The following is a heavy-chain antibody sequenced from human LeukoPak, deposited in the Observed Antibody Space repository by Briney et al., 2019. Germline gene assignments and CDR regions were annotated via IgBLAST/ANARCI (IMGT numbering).Heavy chain of an antibody. J-gene: IGHJ3*02. V-gene: IGHV3-48*04. Sequence: SGGSLRLSCAASGFTFSSYSMNWVRQAPGKGLEWVSYISSSSSTIYYADSVKGRFTISRDNAKNSLYLQMNSLRAEDTAVYYCARRGLRYFVPDAFDIWGQGTMVTVSS. CDR3: ARRGLRYFVPDAFDI. CDR1: GFTFSSYS. D-gene: IGHD3-9*01. CDR2: ISSSSSTI.